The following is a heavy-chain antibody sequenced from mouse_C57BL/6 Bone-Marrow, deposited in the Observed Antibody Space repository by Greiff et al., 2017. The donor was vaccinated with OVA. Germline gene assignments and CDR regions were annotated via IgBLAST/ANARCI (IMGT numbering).Heavy chain of an antibody. J-gene: IGHJ2*01. Sequence: EVKLMESEGGLVQPGSSLKLSCTASGFTFSDYYMAWVRQVPEKGLEWVANINYDGSSTYYLDSLKSRFIISRDNAKNILYLQMSSLKSEDTATYYCAREGNDGGYYAPDYWGQGTTLTVSS. D-gene: IGHD2-3*01. CDR2: INYDGSST. V-gene: IGHV5-16*01. CDR1: GFTFSDYY. CDR3: AREGNDGGYYAPDY.